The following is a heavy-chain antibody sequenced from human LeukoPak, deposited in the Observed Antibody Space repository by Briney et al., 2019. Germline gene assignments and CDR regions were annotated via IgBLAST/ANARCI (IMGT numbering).Heavy chain of an antibody. Sequence: GGSLRLSCAASGFTFSTYSMNWVRQAPGKGLEWISYITSRSSPIHYADSVKGRFTISRDNAESSLYLQMDSLRDEDTAVYYCVRDPHALDFWGQGTLVTVSS. CDR2: ITSRSSPI. CDR1: GFTFSTYS. J-gene: IGHJ4*02. V-gene: IGHV3-48*02. CDR3: VRDPHALDF.